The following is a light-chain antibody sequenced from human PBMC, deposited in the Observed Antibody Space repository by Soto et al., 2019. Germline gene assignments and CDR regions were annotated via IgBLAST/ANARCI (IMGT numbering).Light chain of an antibody. Sequence: EIVMTQSPATLSASPGERATLSCRASQSVRSNLAWYQQKPGQAPRLLIYGASTRATGIPARFSGSGSGTEFTLSISSLEPEDFAVYYCQQRSYPITFGQGTRLEIK. CDR2: GAS. V-gene: IGKV3-15*01. J-gene: IGKJ5*01. CDR1: QSVRSN. CDR3: QQRSYPIT.